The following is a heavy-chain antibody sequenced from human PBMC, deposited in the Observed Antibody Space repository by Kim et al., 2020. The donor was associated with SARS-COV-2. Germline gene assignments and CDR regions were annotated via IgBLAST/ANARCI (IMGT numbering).Heavy chain of an antibody. CDR2: VYYNGST. CDR3: ARHFRGTFIRFFGLHQFDY. J-gene: IGHJ4*02. V-gene: IGHV4-39*01. D-gene: IGHD3-3*01. CDR1: GGSISSSAYY. Sequence: SETLSLTCTVSGGSISSSAYYWGWIRQPPGKGLEWIGSVYYNGSTYYNPSLKSRVTISVDTSKNQFSLKLSSVTAADTAVYYCARHFRGTFIRFFGLHQFDYWGQGTLVTVSS.